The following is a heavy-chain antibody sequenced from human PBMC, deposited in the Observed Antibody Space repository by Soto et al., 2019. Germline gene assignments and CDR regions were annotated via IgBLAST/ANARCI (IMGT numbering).Heavy chain of an antibody. CDR3: ARANSSGWYGGYYYYYYGMDV. CDR1: GGSFSGYY. V-gene: IGHV4-34*01. J-gene: IGHJ6*02. Sequence: PSETLSLTCAVYGGSFSGYYWSWIRQPPGKGLEWIGEINHSGSTNYNPSLKSQVTISVDTSKNQFSLKLSSVTAADTAVYYCARANSSGWYGGYYYYYYGMDVWRQGTTVTVSS. D-gene: IGHD6-19*01. CDR2: INHSGST.